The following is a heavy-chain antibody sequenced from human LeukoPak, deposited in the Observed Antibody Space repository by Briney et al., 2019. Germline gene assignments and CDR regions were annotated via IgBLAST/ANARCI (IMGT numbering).Heavy chain of an antibody. J-gene: IGHJ4*02. V-gene: IGHV7-4-1*01. Sequence: ASVTVSCKASGYTFTSYAMNWVRQAPGQGLEWMGWINTNTGNPSYAQGFTGRFVFSLDTSVSTAYLQIRSLKAEDTAVYYCARMHGYGGNCDADYWGQGTLVTVSS. D-gene: IGHD4-23*01. CDR3: ARMHGYGGNCDADY. CDR1: GYTFTSYA. CDR2: INTNTGNP.